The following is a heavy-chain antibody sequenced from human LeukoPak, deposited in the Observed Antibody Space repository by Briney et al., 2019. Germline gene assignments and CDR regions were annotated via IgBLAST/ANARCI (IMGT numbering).Heavy chain of an antibody. CDR1: GFTFSSYA. CDR3: VRGAYSSSWLNFDY. CDR2: IPYDGSNK. J-gene: IGHJ4*02. Sequence: GGSLRLSCAASGFTFSSYAMHWVRQAPGKGLEWVALIPYDGSNKYYTDSVKGRFTVSRDNSKNTLYLQMNSLRAEDTAVYYCVRGAYSSSWLNFDYWGQGTLVTVSS. D-gene: IGHD6-13*01. V-gene: IGHV3-30*04.